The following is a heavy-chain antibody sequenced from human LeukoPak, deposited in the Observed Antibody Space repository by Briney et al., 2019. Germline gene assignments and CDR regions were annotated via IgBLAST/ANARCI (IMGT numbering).Heavy chain of an antibody. Sequence: GGSLRLSCAASGFTFCNFWMTWVRQDPGKGLEWVANIKQDGSEKYYVDSVKGRFTIPRDSAKNSLYLQITGLRAEDTAVYYCARDRGTTASIVGAFDIWGQGTRVTVSS. CDR2: IKQDGSEK. CDR3: ARDRGTTASIVGAFDI. J-gene: IGHJ3*02. D-gene: IGHD1-1*01. CDR1: GFTFCNFW. V-gene: IGHV3-7*01.